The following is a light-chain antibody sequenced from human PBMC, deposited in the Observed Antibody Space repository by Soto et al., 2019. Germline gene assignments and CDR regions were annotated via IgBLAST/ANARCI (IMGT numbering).Light chain of an antibody. V-gene: IGKV1-39*01. J-gene: IGKJ1*01. CDR2: AAS. Sequence: DIQMTQSPSSLSASVGDRVTITCRASQSISSYLNWYQQKPGKAPMLLIYAASSLQSGVPSRFSGSGSGTDFTLTISSLQPEDFATYYCQQSYSTLWTFGQGTTVEIK. CDR1: QSISSY. CDR3: QQSYSTLWT.